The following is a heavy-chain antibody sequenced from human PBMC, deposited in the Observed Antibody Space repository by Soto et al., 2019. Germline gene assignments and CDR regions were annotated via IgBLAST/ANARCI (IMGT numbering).Heavy chain of an antibody. CDR1: GGSFSGYY. CDR3: ERYGQWRAFDI. CDR2: INHSGST. D-gene: IGHD6-19*01. J-gene: IGHJ3*02. Sequence: SETLSLTCAVYGGSFSGYYWSWIRQPPGKGLEWIWEINHSGSTNYNPSLKSRVTISVDTSKNQFSLKLSSVTAADTAVYYCERYGQWRAFDIWGQGTMVTVSS. V-gene: IGHV4-34*01.